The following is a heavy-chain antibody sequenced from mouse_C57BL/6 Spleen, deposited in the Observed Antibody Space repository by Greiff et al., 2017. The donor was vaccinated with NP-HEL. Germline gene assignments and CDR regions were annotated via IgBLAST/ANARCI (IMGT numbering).Heavy chain of an antibody. D-gene: IGHD3-3*01. CDR2: INPYNGGT. J-gene: IGHJ1*03. CDR1: GYTFTDYY. CDR3: AREERDGGYFDV. V-gene: IGHV1-19*01. Sequence: EVQLQQSGPVLVKPGASVKMSCKASGYTFTDYYMNWVKQSHGKSLEWIGVINPYNGGTSYNQKFKGKATLTVDKSSSTAYMELNSLTSEDSAVYYCAREERDGGYFDVWGTGTTVTVSS.